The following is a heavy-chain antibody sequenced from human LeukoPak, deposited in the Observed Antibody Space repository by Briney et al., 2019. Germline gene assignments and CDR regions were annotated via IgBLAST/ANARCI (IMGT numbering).Heavy chain of an antibody. CDR3: ARDRDGYDYLNY. J-gene: IGHJ4*02. CDR2: INPNSGGT. Sequence: ASVKVSCKASGYTFTGYYMHWVRQAPGQGLEWMGRINPNSGGTNYAQKFQGRVTMTRDTSISTAYMELSRLRSDDTAVYYCARDRDGYDYLNYWGQGTLVTVSS. D-gene: IGHD5-12*01. V-gene: IGHV1-2*06. CDR1: GYTFTGYY.